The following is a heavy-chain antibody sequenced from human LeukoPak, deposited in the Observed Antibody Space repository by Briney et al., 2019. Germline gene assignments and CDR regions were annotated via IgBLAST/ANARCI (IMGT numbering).Heavy chain of an antibody. Sequence: SETLSLTCAVYGGSFSGYYWSWIRQPPGKGLEWIGEINHSGSTNYNPSLKSRVTISVDTSKNQFSLKLSSVTAADTAVYYCARRGGYCSGGSCLQNWFDPWGQGTLVTVSS. CDR1: GGSFSGYY. J-gene: IGHJ5*02. CDR2: INHSGST. V-gene: IGHV4-34*01. CDR3: ARRGGYCSGGSCLQNWFDP. D-gene: IGHD2-15*01.